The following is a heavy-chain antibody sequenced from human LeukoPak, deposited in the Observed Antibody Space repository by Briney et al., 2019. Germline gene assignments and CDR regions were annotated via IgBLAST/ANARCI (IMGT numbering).Heavy chain of an antibody. D-gene: IGHD6-19*01. CDR3: ATKQWLAPPPDS. CDR2: INTDGTVT. V-gene: IGHV3-74*01. CDR1: GLTFSKYW. Sequence: GGSLRLSCAASGLTFSKYWMLWVRQAPGKGLESVSRINTDGTVTTYADSVKGRFTASRDNADNTMFLQMNSVRDEDTAVYYCATKQWLAPPPDSWGQGTPVTVSS. J-gene: IGHJ4*02.